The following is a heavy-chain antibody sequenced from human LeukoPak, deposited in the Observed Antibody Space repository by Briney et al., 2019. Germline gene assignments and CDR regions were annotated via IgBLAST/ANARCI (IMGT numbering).Heavy chain of an antibody. J-gene: IGHJ4*02. CDR1: GFTFSNAW. CDR2: ISGSGDST. D-gene: IGHD3-10*01. V-gene: IGHV3-23*01. CDR3: ARDLWFGTRKTSFDY. Sequence: GGSLRLSCAASGFTFSNAWMSWVRQAPGKGLEWVSAISGSGDSTYYADSVKGRFTISRDNSKNTLYLQMNSLRAEDTAVYYCARDLWFGTRKTSFDYWGQGTLVTVSS.